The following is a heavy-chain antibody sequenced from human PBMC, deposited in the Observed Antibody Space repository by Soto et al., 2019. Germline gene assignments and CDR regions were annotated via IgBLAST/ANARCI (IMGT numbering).Heavy chain of an antibody. J-gene: IGHJ3*02. CDR1: GFTFSSYS. V-gene: IGHV3-48*01. CDR3: AREGDPGAFDI. D-gene: IGHD2-21*02. Sequence: GWSLRLSCAASGFTFSSYSMNWVRQAPGKGLEWVSYISSSSSTIYYADSVKGRFTISRDNAKNSLYLQMNSLRAEDTAVYYCAREGDPGAFDIWGQGTMVTVSS. CDR2: ISSSSSTI.